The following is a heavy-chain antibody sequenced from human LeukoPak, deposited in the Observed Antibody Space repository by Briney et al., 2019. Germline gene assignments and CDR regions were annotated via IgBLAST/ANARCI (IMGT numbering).Heavy chain of an antibody. J-gene: IGHJ4*02. Sequence: GGSLRLSCAASGFTFDDYAMHWVRQAPGKGLEWVSGISWNSGSIGYADSVKGRFTISRDNAKNSLYLQMNSLRAEDTALYYCAKDTGYYYDSSNYLGYWGQGTLVTVSS. V-gene: IGHV3-9*01. CDR1: GFTFDDYA. CDR2: ISWNSGSI. CDR3: AKDTGYYYDSSNYLGY. D-gene: IGHD3-22*01.